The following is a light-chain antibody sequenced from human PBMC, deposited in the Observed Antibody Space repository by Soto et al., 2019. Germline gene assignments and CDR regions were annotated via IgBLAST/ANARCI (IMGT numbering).Light chain of an antibody. V-gene: IGKV1-8*01. CDR3: QRYNSYST. Sequence: AIRMTQSPSSFSTSTGDTVTITCRASQGISSYLAWYQQKPGKAPKLLIFAASTLQSGVPSRFSGSGSGTEFTLTISSLQPDDFATYYCQRYNSYSTFGQGTKVDIK. CDR2: AAS. J-gene: IGKJ1*01. CDR1: QGISSY.